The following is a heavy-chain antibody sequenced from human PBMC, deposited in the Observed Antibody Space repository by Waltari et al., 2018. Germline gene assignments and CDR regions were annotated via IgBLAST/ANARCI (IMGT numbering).Heavy chain of an antibody. V-gene: IGHV3-9*01. CDR1: GFTFDYYA. CDR3: AKDIEVGATTGAFDY. CDR2: ISWNSGSI. Sequence: EVQLVESGGGLVQPGRSLRLSCAASGFTFDYYALPWVRQPPGKGLGWVSGISWNSGSIGYADSVKGRFTISRDNAKNSLYLQMNSLRAEDTALYYCAKDIEVGATTGAFDYWGQGTLVTVSS. D-gene: IGHD1-26*01. J-gene: IGHJ4*02.